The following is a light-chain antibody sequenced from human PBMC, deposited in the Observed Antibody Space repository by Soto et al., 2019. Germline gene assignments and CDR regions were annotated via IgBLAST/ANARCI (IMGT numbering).Light chain of an antibody. CDR2: GAS. CDR1: QSVSSN. CDR3: QQYNNWLT. J-gene: IGKJ4*01. Sequence: EIVMTQSPATLSVSPGERATLSCRASQSVSSNLAWYQQKPGQAPRLLIYGASTRATGIPARFSCSWSGTEFTLTISSLQSEDCAVYYCQQYNNWLTFGGGTKVDIK. V-gene: IGKV3-15*01.